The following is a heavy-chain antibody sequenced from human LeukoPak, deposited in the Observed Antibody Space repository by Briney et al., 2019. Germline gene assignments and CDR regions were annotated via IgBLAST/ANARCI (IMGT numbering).Heavy chain of an antibody. J-gene: IGHJ4*02. CDR1: GGSISSGGYY. CDR3: ARGVELTYYDFWSGYSPYYFDY. CDR2: TYYSGST. Sequence: SETLSLTCTVSGGSISSGGYYWSWIRQHPGKGLEWIGYTYYSGSTYYNPSLKSRVTISVDRSKNQFSLKLSSVTAADTAVYYCARGVELTYYDFWSGYSPYYFDYWGQGTLVTVSS. V-gene: IGHV4-31*03. D-gene: IGHD3-3*01.